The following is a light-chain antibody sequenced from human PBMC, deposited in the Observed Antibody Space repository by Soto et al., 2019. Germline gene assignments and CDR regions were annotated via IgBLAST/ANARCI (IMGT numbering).Light chain of an antibody. CDR2: KAS. CDR3: QQYNSYPGT. Sequence: DIPMTQSPSTLSASVGDRVTITCRASQSISSWLAWYQQKPGKAPKLLIYKASSLESGVPSRFSGSGSGTEFTLTISSLQPDDFATYYCQQYNSYPGTCGQGTKVEIK. J-gene: IGKJ1*01. V-gene: IGKV1-5*03. CDR1: QSISSW.